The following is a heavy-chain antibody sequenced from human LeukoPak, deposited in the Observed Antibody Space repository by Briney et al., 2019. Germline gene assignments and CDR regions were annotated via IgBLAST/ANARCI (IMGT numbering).Heavy chain of an antibody. CDR3: ENVPTRENRSDY. D-gene: IGHD3-16*02. CDR2: IKQDGSEK. V-gene: IGHV3-7*01. Sequence: PGGSLRLSCAASGFTFSSYWMSWVRQAPGKGLEWVANIKQDGSEKYYVDSVKGRFTISRDKATNSLYLQMNSLRAEDTDVYYCENVPTRENRSDYGGQGAPVTVS. CDR1: GFTFSSYW. J-gene: IGHJ4*02.